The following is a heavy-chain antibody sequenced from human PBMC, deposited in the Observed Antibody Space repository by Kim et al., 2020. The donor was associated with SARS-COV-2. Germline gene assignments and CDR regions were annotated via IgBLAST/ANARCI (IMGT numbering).Heavy chain of an antibody. CDR3: AGQGGIAAAGGGVDP. CDR1: GFTFTSSA. Sequence: SVKVSCKASGFTFTSSAMQWVRQARGQRLEWIGWIVVGSGNTNYAQKFQERVTIPRDMSTSTAYMELCSLRSEDTAVYSCAGQGGIAAAGGGVDPWGQGTLVTVSS. J-gene: IGHJ5*02. D-gene: IGHD6-13*01. V-gene: IGHV1-58*02. CDR2: IVVGSGNT.